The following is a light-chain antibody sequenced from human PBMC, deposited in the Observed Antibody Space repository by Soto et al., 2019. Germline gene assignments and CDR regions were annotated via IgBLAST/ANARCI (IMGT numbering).Light chain of an antibody. CDR3: QSYDSSNYV. CDR2: EDN. V-gene: IGLV6-57*03. CDR1: SGSIASNY. Sequence: NFMLTQPHSVSESPGKTVTISCTRSSGSIASNYVQWYQQRPGSAPTTVIYEDNQRPSGVPDRFSGSIDSSSNSASLTISGLKTEDEADYYCQSYDSSNYVFGTGTNVTVL. J-gene: IGLJ1*01.